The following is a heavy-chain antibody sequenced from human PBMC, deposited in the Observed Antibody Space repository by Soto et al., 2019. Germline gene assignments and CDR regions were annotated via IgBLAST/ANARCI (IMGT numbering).Heavy chain of an antibody. Sequence: EVQLLESGGGLVQPGGSLRLSCAASGFTFHSYAMSWVRQAPGKGLEWVSSISTSGGTTYYADSLKGRFIISRDNSKNTVYLQMNNLRAEDTAIYYCMSERRGGYVDYFDDWGQVTLVTVSS. CDR3: MSERRGGYVDYFDD. V-gene: IGHV3-23*01. J-gene: IGHJ4*02. CDR1: GFTFHSYA. D-gene: IGHD5-12*01. CDR2: ISTSGGTT.